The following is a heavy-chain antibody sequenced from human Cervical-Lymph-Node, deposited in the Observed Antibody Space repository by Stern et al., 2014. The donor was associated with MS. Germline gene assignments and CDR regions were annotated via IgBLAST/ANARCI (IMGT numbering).Heavy chain of an antibody. D-gene: IGHD6-13*01. Sequence: QLVQSGAEVTKPGSSVKVSCKASGGTFSKFPSSWVRQAPGQGLEWMGGIFPVFGTPKYAQEFRGRVPITADVSTSTVYMELSSLRSDDTAVYYCALSSETSDRWYSLGYDLWGQGTLVTVSS. CDR2: IFPVFGTP. CDR3: ALSSETSDRWYSLGYDL. V-gene: IGHV1-69*01. CDR1: GGTFSKFP. J-gene: IGHJ5*02.